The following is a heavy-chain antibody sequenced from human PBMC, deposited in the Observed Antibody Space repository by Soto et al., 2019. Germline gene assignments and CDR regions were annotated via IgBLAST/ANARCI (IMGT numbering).Heavy chain of an antibody. V-gene: IGHV4-59*08. Sequence: PSETLSLTCSVSGGSISSYDWSWIRQPPGKGLEWIGYIYYSGSTNYNPSLKSRLTISVDTSNSQFSLKLSSVTAADTAVYYCARGARFAAESFDFWGKGTLVTV. CDR1: GGSISSYD. CDR2: IYYSGST. D-gene: IGHD6-13*01. J-gene: IGHJ4*02. CDR3: ARGARFAAESFDF.